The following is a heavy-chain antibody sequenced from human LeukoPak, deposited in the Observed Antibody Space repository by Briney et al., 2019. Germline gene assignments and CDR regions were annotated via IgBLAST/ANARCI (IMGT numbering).Heavy chain of an antibody. Sequence: GASVKVSCTASGGTFSGYAISWVRQAPGQGLEWMGGIIPIFGTANYAQKFQGRVTITADESTSTAYMELSSLRSEDTAVYYCAREYYYDSSGYYDYWGQGTLVTVSS. CDR2: IIPIFGTA. V-gene: IGHV1-69*13. CDR1: GGTFSGYA. CDR3: AREYYYDSSGYYDY. J-gene: IGHJ4*02. D-gene: IGHD3-22*01.